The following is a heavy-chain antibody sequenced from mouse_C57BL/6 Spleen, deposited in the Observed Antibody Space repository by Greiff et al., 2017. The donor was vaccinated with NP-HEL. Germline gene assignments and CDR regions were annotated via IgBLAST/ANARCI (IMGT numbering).Heavy chain of an antibody. V-gene: IGHV1-54*01. Sequence: VQLQQSGAELVRPGTSVKVSCKASGYAFTNYLIEWVKQRPGQGLEWIGVINPGSGGTNYNEKFKGKATLTADKSSSTAYMQLSSLTSEDSAVYFCARSSYYGSSPFFDYWGQGTTLTVSS. D-gene: IGHD1-1*01. J-gene: IGHJ2*01. CDR2: INPGSGGT. CDR3: ARSSYYGSSPFFDY. CDR1: GYAFTNYL.